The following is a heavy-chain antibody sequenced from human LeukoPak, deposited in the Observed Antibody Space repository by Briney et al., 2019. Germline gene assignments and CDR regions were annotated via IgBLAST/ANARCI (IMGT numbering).Heavy chain of an antibody. CDR2: ISAYNGNT. Sequence: ASVKVSRKASGYTFTSYGISWVRQAPGQGLEWMGWISAYNGNTNYAQKLQGRVTITADESTRTAYMELSSLRSEDTAVYYCARIMEYCSSTSCYYGMDVWGQGTTVTVSS. CDR3: ARIMEYCSSTSCYYGMDV. V-gene: IGHV1-18*01. J-gene: IGHJ6*02. D-gene: IGHD2-2*01. CDR1: GYTFTSYG.